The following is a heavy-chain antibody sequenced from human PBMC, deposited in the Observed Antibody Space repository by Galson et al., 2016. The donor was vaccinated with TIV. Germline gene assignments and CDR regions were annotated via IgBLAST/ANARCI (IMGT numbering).Heavy chain of an antibody. Sequence: SVKVSCKASGYIFINYYIHWVRQAPGQVLEWLGWFNPDSGATQYAQKFQGRVTMTRDTSISTAYMELRRLISDDTAVYYCARVNWARAFDYWGLGTQVTVSS. V-gene: IGHV1-2*02. J-gene: IGHJ4*02. CDR2: FNPDSGAT. CDR3: ARVNWARAFDY. D-gene: IGHD7-27*01. CDR1: GYIFINYY.